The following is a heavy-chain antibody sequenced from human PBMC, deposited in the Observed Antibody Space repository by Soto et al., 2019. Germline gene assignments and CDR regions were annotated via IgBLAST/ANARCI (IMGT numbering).Heavy chain of an antibody. V-gene: IGHV3-21*01. CDR3: ARGVYYDSPNYYYYGMDV. CDR2: ISSSSSYI. Sequence: PGGSLRLSCAASGFTFSSYSMNWVRQAPGEGLEWVSSISSSSSYIYYADSVKGRFTISRDNAKNSLYLQMNSLRAEDTAVYYCARGVYYDSPNYYYYGMDVWGQGTTVTVSS. D-gene: IGHD3-22*01. CDR1: GFTFSSYS. J-gene: IGHJ6*02.